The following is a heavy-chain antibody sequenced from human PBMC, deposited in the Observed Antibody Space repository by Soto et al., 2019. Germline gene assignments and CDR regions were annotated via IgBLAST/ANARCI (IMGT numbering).Heavy chain of an antibody. J-gene: IGHJ6*02. CDR2: ISYDGSNK. Sequence: QVQLVESGGGVVQPGRSLRLSCAASGFTFSSYAMHWVRQAPGKGLEWVAVISYDGSNKYYADSVKGRFTISRDNSKNTLYLQMNSVRAEDTAVYYCARVGTAMVIYYYYGMDVWGQGTTVTVSS. D-gene: IGHD5-18*01. V-gene: IGHV3-30-3*01. CDR3: ARVGTAMVIYYYYGMDV. CDR1: GFTFSSYA.